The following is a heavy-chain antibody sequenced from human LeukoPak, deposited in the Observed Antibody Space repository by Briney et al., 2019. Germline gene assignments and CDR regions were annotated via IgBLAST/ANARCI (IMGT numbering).Heavy chain of an antibody. Sequence: GGSLRLSCAASGFTFSDYYMSWIRQAPGKGLEWVSYISNSGSTIYYADSVKGRFTISRDNAKNSLYLQMNSLRAEDTAVYYCASGYSSSWSLSPDYWGQGTLVTVSS. CDR3: ASGYSSSWSLSPDY. CDR2: ISNSGSTI. D-gene: IGHD6-13*01. CDR1: GFTFSDYY. V-gene: IGHV3-11*04. J-gene: IGHJ4*02.